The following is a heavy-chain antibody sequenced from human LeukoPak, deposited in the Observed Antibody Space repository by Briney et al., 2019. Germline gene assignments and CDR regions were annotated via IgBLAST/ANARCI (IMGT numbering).Heavy chain of an antibody. D-gene: IGHD3-16*01. CDR1: GFTFSNSA. Sequence: PGGSLRLSCAASGFTFSNSAMTWVRQTPGKGLEWVSAISGSGGSTYYADSGKGRFTISRDNSKNTLYLQMNSLRGEDTALYYCAKDLHWGPDYWGQGALVTVSS. CDR3: AKDLHWGPDY. CDR2: ISGSGGST. J-gene: IGHJ4*02. V-gene: IGHV3-23*01.